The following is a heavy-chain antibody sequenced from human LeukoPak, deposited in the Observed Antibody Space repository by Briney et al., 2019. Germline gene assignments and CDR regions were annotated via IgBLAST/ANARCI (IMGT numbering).Heavy chain of an antibody. J-gene: IGHJ4*02. CDR2: ISYDGNNK. CDR1: GFTFGSYG. V-gene: IGHV3-30*03. Sequence: GGSLRLSCAASGFTFGSYGMHWVRQAPGKGLEWVAVISYDGNNKYYADSVKGRFTISRDNAKNSLYLQMNSLRVEDTAVYYCARDPGGGSDYWGQGTLVTVSS. D-gene: IGHD3-16*01. CDR3: ARDPGGGSDY.